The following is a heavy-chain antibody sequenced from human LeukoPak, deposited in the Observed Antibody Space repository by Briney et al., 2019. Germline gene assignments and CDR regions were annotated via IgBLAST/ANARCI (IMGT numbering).Heavy chain of an antibody. V-gene: IGHV1-18*01. D-gene: IGHD3-3*01. J-gene: IGHJ6*03. Sequence: ASVKVSCKASGYTFTSYGISWVRQAPGQGLEWMGWISADNGNTNYAQKLQGRVTMTTDTSTSTAYMELRSLRSDDTAVYYCARSPPAPTIFGVANYYYYMDVWGKGTTVTVSS. CDR1: GYTFTSYG. CDR3: ARSPPAPTIFGVANYYYYMDV. CDR2: ISADNGNT.